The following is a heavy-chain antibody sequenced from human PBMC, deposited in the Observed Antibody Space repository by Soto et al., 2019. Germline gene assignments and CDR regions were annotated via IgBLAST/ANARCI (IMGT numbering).Heavy chain of an antibody. D-gene: IGHD4-17*01. V-gene: IGHV4-59*01. J-gene: IGHJ4*02. CDR2: IYYSGST. CDR1: GGSISSYY. CDR3: ARGDPADYGDYEIFDY. Sequence: SETLSLTCTVSGGSISSYYWSWIRQPPGKGLEWIGYIYYSGSTNYNPSLKSRVTISVDTSKNQFSLKLSSVTAADTAVYYCARGDPADYGDYEIFDYWGQGTLVTVSS.